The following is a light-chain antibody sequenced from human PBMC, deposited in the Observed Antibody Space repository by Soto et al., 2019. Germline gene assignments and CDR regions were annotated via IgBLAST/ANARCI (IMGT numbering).Light chain of an antibody. V-gene: IGKV1-39*01. Sequence: DIQMTQSPSSLSASVGDRVTITCRASQSISSYLNWYQQKPRKAPKLLIYAASSLQSGVPSRFSGSGSGTDFTLTTSSLQPEDFATYYCQQSYSTSWTFGQGTKVDIK. J-gene: IGKJ1*01. CDR3: QQSYSTSWT. CDR2: AAS. CDR1: QSISSY.